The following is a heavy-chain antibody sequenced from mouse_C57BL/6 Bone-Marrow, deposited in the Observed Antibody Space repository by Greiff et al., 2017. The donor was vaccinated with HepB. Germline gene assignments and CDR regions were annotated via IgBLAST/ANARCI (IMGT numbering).Heavy chain of an antibody. J-gene: IGHJ2*01. D-gene: IGHD1-1*01. CDR1: GYTFTSHW. CDR3: ARKGITTVVGFDY. Sequence: VQLQQSGPELVRPGASVKISCKAPGYTFTSHWMQWVRQRPGQGLEWIGEIFPGSGSTCYNEKFKGKATLTVDTSSSTANMQLSSLTSEDSAVYFCARKGITTVVGFDYWGQGTTLTVSS. V-gene: IGHV1-56*01. CDR2: IFPGSGST.